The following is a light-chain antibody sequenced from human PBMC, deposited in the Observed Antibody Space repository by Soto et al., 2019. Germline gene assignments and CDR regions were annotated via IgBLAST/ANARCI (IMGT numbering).Light chain of an antibody. CDR3: NSYSGGPTRYL. J-gene: IGLJ1*01. CDR1: STDVGGYNY. V-gene: IGLV2-14*01. CDR2: DVS. Sequence: QSVLTQPAPVSGSPGQSITISCTGTSTDVGGYNYVSWYQQHPGKAPKLLISDVSNRPSGVSFRFSGSKSGNTASLTISGLQAEDEADYYCNSYSGGPTRYLFGGGTKVTVL.